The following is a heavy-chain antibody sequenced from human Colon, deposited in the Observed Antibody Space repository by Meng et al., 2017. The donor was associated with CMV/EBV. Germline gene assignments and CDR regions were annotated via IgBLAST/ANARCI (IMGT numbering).Heavy chain of an antibody. J-gene: IGHJ4*02. CDR1: GFKFSDYR. Sequence: GESLKISCVASGFKFSDYRMNWVRQAPGKGLEWVSSMMGGDSYKYHAESVQGRFTISRDNAKNSVFLQMDSLRGDDTAIYYCARARGQLSFDLWGQGISVTVSS. V-gene: IGHV3-21*06. CDR2: MMGGDSYK. D-gene: IGHD2/OR15-2a*01. CDR3: ARARGQLSFDL.